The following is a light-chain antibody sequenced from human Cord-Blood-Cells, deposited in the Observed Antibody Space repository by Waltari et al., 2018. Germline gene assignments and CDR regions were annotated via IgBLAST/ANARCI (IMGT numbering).Light chain of an antibody. CDR1: SSDVGGYTL. J-gene: IGLJ2*01. V-gene: IGLV2-23*01. Sequence: QSALTQPASVSGSPGQSLTIPCTGTSSDVGGYTLFSWYQQHPGKAPKLMIYEGSTRPSGVSNRFSGSKSGNTASLTISGLQAEDDADYYCCSYAGSSTFVVFGGGTKLTVL. CDR2: EGS. CDR3: CSYAGSSTFVV.